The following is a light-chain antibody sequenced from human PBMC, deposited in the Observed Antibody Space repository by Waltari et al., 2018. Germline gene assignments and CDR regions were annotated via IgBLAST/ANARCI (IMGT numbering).Light chain of an antibody. V-gene: IGKV1-12*01. CDR1: QGVSNW. Sequence: DIQITQSPSSVSASVGDSITITCWASQGVSNWLAWYQQKPGKAPKLLIYPASTLQSGVPSRFSGSGSGTDFTLTISSLQPEDFATYYCQQANSFPITFGQGTRLEIK. J-gene: IGKJ5*01. CDR2: PAS. CDR3: QQANSFPIT.